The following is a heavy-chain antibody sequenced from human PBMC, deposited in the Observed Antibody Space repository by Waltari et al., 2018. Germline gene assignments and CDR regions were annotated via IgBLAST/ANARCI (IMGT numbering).Heavy chain of an antibody. Sequence: EVQLVESGGGLVQPGGSLRLSCSASGLHFRSYEMKWVRQSPGKGLEWVSYISSSGSTIYDADAVKGRFTISRDNAKNSLYLQMNSLRAEDTAVYYCARAVDTAMVDHWGQGTLVTVSS. CDR1: GLHFRSYE. CDR3: ARAVDTAMVDH. D-gene: IGHD5-18*01. V-gene: IGHV3-48*03. CDR2: ISSSGSTI. J-gene: IGHJ4*02.